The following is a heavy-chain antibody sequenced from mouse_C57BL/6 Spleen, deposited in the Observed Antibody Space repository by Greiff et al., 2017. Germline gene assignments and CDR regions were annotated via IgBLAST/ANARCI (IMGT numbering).Heavy chain of an antibody. CDR2: ISNGGGST. CDR1: GFTFSDYY. Sequence: EVKLVESGGGLVQPGGSLKLSCAASGFTFSDYYMYWVRQTPEKRLEWVAYISNGGGSTYYPDTVKGRFTISRDNAKNTLYLQMSRLKSEDTAMYYCARHGGKAGYFGCWGQGTTLTVSS. CDR3: ARHGGKAGYFGC. J-gene: IGHJ2*01. V-gene: IGHV5-12*01.